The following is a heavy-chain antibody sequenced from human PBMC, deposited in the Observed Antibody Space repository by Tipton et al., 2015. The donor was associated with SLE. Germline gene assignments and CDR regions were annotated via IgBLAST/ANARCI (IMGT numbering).Heavy chain of an antibody. CDR3: ARGLGVAGRGFGAFDI. J-gene: IGHJ3*02. CDR2: ISHGGST. V-gene: IGHV4-39*07. Sequence: TLSLTCTVSGDSVSSTRYSWGWIRQPPGKGLEWIGEISHGGSTNYNPSLKSRVTISVDTSKNQFSLKLSSVTAADTAVYYCARGLGVAGRGFGAFDIWGQGTVVTVSS. CDR1: GDSVSSTRYS. D-gene: IGHD6-19*01.